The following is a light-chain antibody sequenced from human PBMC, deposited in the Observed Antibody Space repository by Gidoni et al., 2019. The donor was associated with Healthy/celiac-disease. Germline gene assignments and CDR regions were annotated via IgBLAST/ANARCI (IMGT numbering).Light chain of an antibody. CDR1: QSISHY. Sequence: QITQSPTSLSASVGDRVTIPCRASQSISHYLKYYQQKTGKAPKLLIYAASSLQSRVPSRFSGSGSGTDFTLTISSLQPEDVATYYWQQSYSTPRTFGQGTKVEIK. CDR2: AAS. J-gene: IGKJ1*01. CDR3: QQSYSTPRT. V-gene: IGKV1-39*01.